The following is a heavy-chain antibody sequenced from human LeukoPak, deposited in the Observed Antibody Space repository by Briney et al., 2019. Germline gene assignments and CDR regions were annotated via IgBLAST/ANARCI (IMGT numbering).Heavy chain of an antibody. CDR1: GYTFTSYY. Sequence: SVKVSCKASGYTFTSYYMHWVRQAPGQGLEWMGIINPSGGSTSYAQKFQGRVTMTRDTSTSTVYMELSSLRSEDTAVYYCARDGPRIAALAEDFDYWGQGTLVTVSS. V-gene: IGHV1-46*01. D-gene: IGHD6-6*01. J-gene: IGHJ4*02. CDR3: ARDGPRIAALAEDFDY. CDR2: INPSGGST.